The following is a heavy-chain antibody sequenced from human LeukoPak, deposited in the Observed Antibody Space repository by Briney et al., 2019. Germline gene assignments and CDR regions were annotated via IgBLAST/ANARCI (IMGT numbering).Heavy chain of an antibody. Sequence: VASVKVSCKASGYTFTSYYMHWVRQAPGQGLEWMGIINPSGGSTSYAQKFQGRVTMTRDMSTSTVYMELSSLRSEDTAVYYCARDREDSSGCYRGFDYWGQGTLVTVSS. D-gene: IGHD6-19*01. V-gene: IGHV1-46*01. CDR1: GYTFTSYY. CDR3: ARDREDSSGCYRGFDY. J-gene: IGHJ4*02. CDR2: INPSGGST.